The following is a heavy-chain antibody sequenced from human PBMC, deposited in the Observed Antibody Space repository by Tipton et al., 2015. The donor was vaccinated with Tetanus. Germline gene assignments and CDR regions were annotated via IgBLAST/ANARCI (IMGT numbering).Heavy chain of an antibody. CDR3: ARDGGSYYTDC. Sequence: QSGAEVKEPGSSVRVSCKASGGTFSNYAINWVRQAPGQGLEWMGIIIPSGGTTRHAQKFQGRVTMTRDTSTSTVYMELSSLRSEDTAVYYCARDGGSYYTDCWGQGTLVTVSS. D-gene: IGHD1-26*01. CDR1: GGTFSNYA. V-gene: IGHV1-46*01. J-gene: IGHJ4*02. CDR2: IIPSGGTT.